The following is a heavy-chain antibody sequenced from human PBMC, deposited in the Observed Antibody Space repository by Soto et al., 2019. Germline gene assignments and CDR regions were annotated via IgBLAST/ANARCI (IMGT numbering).Heavy chain of an antibody. CDR2: IYHDGSKT. J-gene: IGHJ3*02. V-gene: IGHV3-33*01. CDR1: GFTFSSYG. CDR3: ARDVGSGWPYDAADI. D-gene: IGHD6-19*01. Sequence: QVQLVESGGGVVQPGWSLRLSCAASGFTFSSYGMHWVRQAPGKGLEWVAIIYHDGSKTYYGDSLKGRFTISRDNSKNTVYLQMSSLRADDTAVYYCARDVGSGWPYDAADIWGQGTVVSVSS.